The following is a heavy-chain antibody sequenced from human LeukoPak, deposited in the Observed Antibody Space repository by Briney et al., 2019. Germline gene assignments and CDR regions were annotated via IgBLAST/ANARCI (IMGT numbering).Heavy chain of an antibody. CDR3: ARGANTHFDY. CDR2: IGTAGDT. D-gene: IGHD1-26*01. CDR1: GFTFSSYD. Sequence: QPGGSLRLSSAASGFTFSSYDMHWVRQATGKGLEWVSAIGTAGDTYYQGSVRGRFTMSRENAKNSLYLQMSSLTAGDTAVYYCARGANTHFDYWGQGILVTVSS. V-gene: IGHV3-13*04. J-gene: IGHJ4*02.